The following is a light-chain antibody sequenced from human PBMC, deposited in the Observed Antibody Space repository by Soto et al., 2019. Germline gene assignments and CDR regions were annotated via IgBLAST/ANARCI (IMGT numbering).Light chain of an antibody. CDR3: CSYAGSRNYV. V-gene: IGLV2-23*01. CDR2: EGS. J-gene: IGLJ1*01. CDR1: SSDVGSYNL. Sequence: QSVLTQPASVSGSPGQSITISCTGTSSDVGSYNLVSWYQHHPGKAPKLMIYEGSKRPSGVSDRFSGSKSGNTASLTISGLQAEDEADYYCCSYAGSRNYVFGTGTKLTVL.